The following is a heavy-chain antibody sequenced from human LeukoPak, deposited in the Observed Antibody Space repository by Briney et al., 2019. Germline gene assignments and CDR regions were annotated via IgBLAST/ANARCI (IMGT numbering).Heavy chain of an antibody. Sequence: SETLSLTCSVSGGSITTYHWSWIRQPPGKGLEWIGYIYRFWSANYKPSLKSRLTISVDTSKNHFSLKLNSVTAADTAVYYWARAPVTGHWYFDLWGRGTLVTVSS. CDR1: GGSITTYH. CDR2: IYRFWSA. CDR3: ARAPVTGHWYFDL. J-gene: IGHJ2*01. D-gene: IGHD6-19*01. V-gene: IGHV4-59*01.